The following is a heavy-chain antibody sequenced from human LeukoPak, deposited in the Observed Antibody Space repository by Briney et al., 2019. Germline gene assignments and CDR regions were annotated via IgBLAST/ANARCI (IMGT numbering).Heavy chain of an antibody. CDR1: GFTFSSYG. J-gene: IGHJ4*02. D-gene: IGHD4-17*01. CDR3: ARDGPTVTLDY. CDR2: IWYDGSNK. Sequence: GGSLGLSCAASGFTFSSYGMHWVRQAPGKGLEWVAVIWYDGSNKYYADSVKGRFTISRDNSKNTLYLQMNSLRAEDTAVYYCARDGPTVTLDYWGQGTLVTVSS. V-gene: IGHV3-33*01.